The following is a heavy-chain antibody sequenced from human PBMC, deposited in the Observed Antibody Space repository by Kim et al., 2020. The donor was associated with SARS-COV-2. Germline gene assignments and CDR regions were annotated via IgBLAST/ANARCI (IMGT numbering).Heavy chain of an antibody. CDR3: ARDPHDYDILTGYHDY. J-gene: IGHJ4*02. Sequence: KFKGRVTITPDKSTSTAYMELSSLRSEETAVYYCARDPHDYDILTGYHDYWGQGTLVTVSS. D-gene: IGHD3-9*01. V-gene: IGHV1-69*04.